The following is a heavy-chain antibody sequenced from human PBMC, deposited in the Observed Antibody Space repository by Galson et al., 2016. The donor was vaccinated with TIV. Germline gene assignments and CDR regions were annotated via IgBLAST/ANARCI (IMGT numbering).Heavy chain of an antibody. Sequence: ETLSLTCTVSGGSISSTSYYWGWIRQPPGKGLEWIGNIYYSGSAYYNPPLKSRVTISVDTSKNQFSLKLSSVTAADTAVYYCATYCSSTTCLFDPWGQGTLVTVSS. CDR1: GGSISSTSYY. J-gene: IGHJ5*02. CDR3: ATYCSSTTCLFDP. V-gene: IGHV4-39*01. D-gene: IGHD2-2*01. CDR2: IYYSGSA.